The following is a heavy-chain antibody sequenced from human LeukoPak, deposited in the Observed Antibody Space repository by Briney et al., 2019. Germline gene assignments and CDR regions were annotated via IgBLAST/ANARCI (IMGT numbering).Heavy chain of an antibody. Sequence: SETLSLTCTVSGDTVSGDSVNSGTYYWNWIRQPAGKGLEWIGRIYNSGFTNYNRSLKGRVTISVDTSKNQFSLKLSSVTAADTAVYYCARSTSRFDSWGQGTLVTVSS. V-gene: IGHV4-61*02. CDR1: GDSVNSGTYY. D-gene: IGHD2-2*01. CDR3: ARSTSRFDS. CDR2: IYNSGFT. J-gene: IGHJ4*02.